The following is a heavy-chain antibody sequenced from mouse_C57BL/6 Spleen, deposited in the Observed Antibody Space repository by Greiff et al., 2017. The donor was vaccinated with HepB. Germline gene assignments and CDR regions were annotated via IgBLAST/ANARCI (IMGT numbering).Heavy chain of an antibody. CDR2: INPYNGGT. J-gene: IGHJ2*01. V-gene: IGHV1-19*01. D-gene: IGHD1-1*01. CDR3: ARWENYYGSSKAFDY. CDR1: GYTFTDYY. Sequence: EVQLQQSGPVLVKPGASVKMSCKASGYTFTDYYMNWVKQSHGKSLEWIGVINPYNGGTSYNQKFKGKATLTVDKSSSTAYMELNSLTSDDSAVYYCARWENYYGSSKAFDYWGQGTTLTVSS.